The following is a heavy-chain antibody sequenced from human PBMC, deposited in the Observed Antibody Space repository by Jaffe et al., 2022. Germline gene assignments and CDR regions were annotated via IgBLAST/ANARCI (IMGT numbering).Heavy chain of an antibody. V-gene: IGHV2-70*01. CDR2: IDWDDDK. J-gene: IGHJ5*02. D-gene: IGHD3-3*01. Sequence: QVTLRESGPALVKPTQTLTLTCTFSGFSLSTSGMCVSWIRQPPGKALEWLALIDWDDDKYYSTSLKTRLTISKDTSKNQVVLTMTNMDPVDTATYYCARTPPYYDFWSGYYSGWFDPWGQGTLVTVSS. CDR3: ARTPPYYDFWSGYYSGWFDP. CDR1: GFSLSTSGMC.